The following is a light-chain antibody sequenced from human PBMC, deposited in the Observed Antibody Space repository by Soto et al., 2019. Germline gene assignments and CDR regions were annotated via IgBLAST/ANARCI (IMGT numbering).Light chain of an antibody. CDR3: SSYAGSNNWV. Sequence: QPVLTQPPSASGSPGQSVTISCTETSSDVGAYNYVSWYQQHPGKAPQLMIYEVSKRPSGVPDRFSGSKSGNTASLTVSGLQAEDEADYYCSSYAGSNNWVFGGGTKLTVL. J-gene: IGLJ3*02. V-gene: IGLV2-8*01. CDR1: SSDVGAYNY. CDR2: EVS.